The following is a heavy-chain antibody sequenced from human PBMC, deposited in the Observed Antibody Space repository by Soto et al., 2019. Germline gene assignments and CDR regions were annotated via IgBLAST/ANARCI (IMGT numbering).Heavy chain of an antibody. CDR1: GGTFSRHA. J-gene: IGHJ4*02. V-gene: IGHV1-69*01. D-gene: IGHD3-22*01. CDR2: IIPIFGTA. CDR3: ARGWGYDSNDYYYAY. Sequence: QVQLVQSGAEVRKPGSSVKVSCKASGGTFSRHAISWVRQAPGQGLEWMGGIIPIFGTANHAQKFQGRVKIIADESTSTVYMELSSLRSEDTAMYYCARGWGYDSNDYYYAYWGQGTLFIVSS.